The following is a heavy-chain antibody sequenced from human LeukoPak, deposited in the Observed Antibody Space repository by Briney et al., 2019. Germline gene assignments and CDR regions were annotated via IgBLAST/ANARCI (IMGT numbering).Heavy chain of an antibody. V-gene: IGHV1-8*01. J-gene: IGHJ4*02. CDR2: MNPNSGNT. CDR3: ARSDGSPINAEIDY. Sequence: ASVKVSCKASGYTFTSYDINWVRQATGQGLEWMGWMNPNSGNTGYAQKFQGRVTMTRNTSISTAYMELSSMRSEDTAVYYCARSDGSPINAEIDYWGQGTLVTVSS. D-gene: IGHD6-13*01. CDR1: GYTFTSYD.